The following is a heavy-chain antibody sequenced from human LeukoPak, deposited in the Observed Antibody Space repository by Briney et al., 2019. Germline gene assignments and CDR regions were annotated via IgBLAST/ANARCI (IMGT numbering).Heavy chain of an antibody. J-gene: IGHJ4*02. V-gene: IGHV1-46*01. CDR1: GYIFINHY. CDR2: IHPSGVIT. Sequence: ASVKVSCKASGYIFINHYMYWVRQVPGHGPEWMGLIHPSGVITNYAQKFQGRVTMTRDASTNTVYMDLSSLRSDDTAVYYCARGSPSGYFDYWGQGTLVTVSS. CDR3: ARGSPSGYFDY. D-gene: IGHD3-10*01.